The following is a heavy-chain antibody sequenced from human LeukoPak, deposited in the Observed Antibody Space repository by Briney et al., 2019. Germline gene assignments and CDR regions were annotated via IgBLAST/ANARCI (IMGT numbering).Heavy chain of an antibody. CDR2: IHYSGST. V-gene: IGHV4-59*08. D-gene: IGHD6-19*01. Sequence: SETLSLTCTVSGVSISSYYWNWIRQPPGKGLEWIGYIHYSGSTKYNPSLKSRVTISVDTSKNQFSLKLSSVTAADTAVYYCARWYSSGWAFDYWGQGTLVTVSS. CDR1: GVSISSYY. CDR3: ARWYSSGWAFDY. J-gene: IGHJ4*02.